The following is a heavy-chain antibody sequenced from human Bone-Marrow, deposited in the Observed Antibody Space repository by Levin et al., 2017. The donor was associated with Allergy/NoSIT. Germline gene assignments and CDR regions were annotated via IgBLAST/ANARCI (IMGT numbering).Heavy chain of an antibody. CDR1: GFTVSSNY. D-gene: IGHD6-19*01. Sequence: GGSLRLSCAASGFTVSSNYMSWVRQAPGKGLEWVSVIYSGGSTYYEDSVKGRFTITRDNSKNTLYLQMNSLRAEDTAVYYCARRHSSGWYSAFDTWGQGTMVTVSS. J-gene: IGHJ3*02. CDR3: ARRHSSGWYSAFDT. V-gene: IGHV3-66*04. CDR2: IYSGGST.